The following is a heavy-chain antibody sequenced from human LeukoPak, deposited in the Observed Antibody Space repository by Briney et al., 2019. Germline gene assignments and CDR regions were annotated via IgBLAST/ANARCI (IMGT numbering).Heavy chain of an antibody. CDR2: ISSSSSYI. CDR1: GFTFSSYS. V-gene: IGHV3-21*01. D-gene: IGHD3-16*02. CDR3: ARVLNDYVWGSYRY. J-gene: IGHJ4*02. Sequence: GGSLRLSCAASGFTFSSYSMNWVRQAPGKGLEWVSSISSSSSYIYYADSVKGRFTISRDDAKNSLYLQMNSLRAGDTAVYYCARVLNDYVWGSYRYWGQGTLVTVSS.